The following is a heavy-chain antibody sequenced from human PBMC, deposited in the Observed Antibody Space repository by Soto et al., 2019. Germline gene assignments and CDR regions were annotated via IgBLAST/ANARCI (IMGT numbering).Heavy chain of an antibody. CDR3: GRGGYRHYSAYYYYGMDV. V-gene: IGHV3-72*01. Sequence: HPGGSLRLSCVASGFTLSDYYVDWGRQAPGKGLEWVGRTRDKPNSYTTEYAASVEGRFTISRDDSKNSLYLQLNSLNTEDTAVYYCGRGGYRHYSAYYYYGMDVWGQGTTVTVSS. CDR1: GFTLSDYY. CDR2: TRDKPNSYTT. D-gene: IGHD4-4*01. J-gene: IGHJ6*02.